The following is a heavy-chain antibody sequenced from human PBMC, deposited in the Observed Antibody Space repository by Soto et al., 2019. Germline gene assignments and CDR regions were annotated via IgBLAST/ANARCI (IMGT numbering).Heavy chain of an antibody. J-gene: IGHJ6*03. CDR3: AGDQGPNYMAV. V-gene: IGHV3-11*01. CDR2: ISGRDGNI. Sequence: QVQLVESGVGLVKPGGSLRLSCAASGFTFSDSFMSWSRQTPGKGLEWLSYISGRDGNIYYADSGRGRFPISRDNAKNPVYLQMNSLRAEDTAVYYCAGDQGPNYMAVWGKGTTVTVS. CDR1: GFTFSDSF.